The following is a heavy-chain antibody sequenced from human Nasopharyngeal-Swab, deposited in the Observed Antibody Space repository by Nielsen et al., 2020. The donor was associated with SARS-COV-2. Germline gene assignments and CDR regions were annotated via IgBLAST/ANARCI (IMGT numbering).Heavy chain of an antibody. CDR1: GGTFSSYA. D-gene: IGHD1-14*01. CDR2: IIPILGIA. Sequence: SVKVSCKASGGTFSSYAISWVRQAPGQGLEWMGRIIPILGIANYAQKFQGRVTITADKSTSTAYMELSSLRSEDTAVYHCASGITGAAFDIWGQGTMVTVSS. CDR3: ASGITGAAFDI. J-gene: IGHJ3*02. V-gene: IGHV1-69*04.